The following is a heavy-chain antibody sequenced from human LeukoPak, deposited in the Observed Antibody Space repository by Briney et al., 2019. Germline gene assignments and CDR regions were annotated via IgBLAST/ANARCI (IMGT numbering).Heavy chain of an antibody. V-gene: IGHV4-30-2*01. CDR1: GGSISSGGYS. CDR3: ARESGDGYNDAFDI. J-gene: IGHJ3*02. Sequence: SETLSLTCAVSGGSISSGGYSWSWIRQPPGKGLEWIGYIYHSGSTYYNPSLKSRVTISVDRSKNQFSLKLSSVTAADTAVYYCARESGDGYNDAFDIWGQGTMVTVSS. CDR2: IYHSGST. D-gene: IGHD5-24*01.